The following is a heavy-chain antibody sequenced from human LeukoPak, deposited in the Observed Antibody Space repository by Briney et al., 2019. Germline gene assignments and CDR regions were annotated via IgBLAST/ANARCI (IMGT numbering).Heavy chain of an antibody. Sequence: GGSLRLSCAASGFTFSSYSMNWVRQAPGKGLEWVSSISSSSSYIYYADSVKGRFTISRDNAKNSLYLQMNSLRAEDTAVYYCARGRGLTIFGVISWFDPWGQGTLVTVSS. CDR2: ISSSSSYI. D-gene: IGHD3-3*01. CDR1: GFTFSSYS. CDR3: ARGRGLTIFGVISWFDP. J-gene: IGHJ5*02. V-gene: IGHV3-21*01.